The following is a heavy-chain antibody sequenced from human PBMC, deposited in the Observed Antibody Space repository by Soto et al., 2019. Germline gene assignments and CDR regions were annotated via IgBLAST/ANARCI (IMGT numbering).Heavy chain of an antibody. CDR3: AARERVDAFDI. D-gene: IGHD1-26*01. V-gene: IGHV1-69*01. CDR1: GGTFSSYA. J-gene: IGHJ3*02. Sequence: QVQLVQSGAEVKKPESSVKVSCKASGGTFSSYAISWVRQAPGQGLEWMGGIIPIVGSAKYAQKFQDRVTITADESTSTTYMELSSLRSEDAAVYYCAARERVDAFDIWGQGTLVTVSS. CDR2: IIPIVGSA.